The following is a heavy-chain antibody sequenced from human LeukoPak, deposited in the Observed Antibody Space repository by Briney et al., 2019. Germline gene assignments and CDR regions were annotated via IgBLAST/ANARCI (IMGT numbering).Heavy chain of an antibody. J-gene: IGHJ5*02. V-gene: IGHV3-30*02. Sequence: PGGSLRLSCAASGFTFSSYGMHWVRQAPGKGLEWVAFIRYDGSNKYYADSVKGRFTISRDNSKNTLYLQMNSLRAEDTAVYYCARWVIAAAGLANWFDPWGQGTLVTVSS. CDR1: GFTFSSYG. CDR2: IRYDGSNK. CDR3: ARWVIAAAGLANWFDP. D-gene: IGHD6-13*01.